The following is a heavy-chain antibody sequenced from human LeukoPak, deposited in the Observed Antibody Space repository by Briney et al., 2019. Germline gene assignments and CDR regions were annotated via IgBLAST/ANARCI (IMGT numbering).Heavy chain of an antibody. J-gene: IGHJ1*01. CDR3: ARGRGWYIF. D-gene: IGHD6-19*01. V-gene: IGHV4-59*01. Sequence: SETLSLTCTLSGVSISSYYWTWIRQPPGKGLEWIGYIYYSGSTNYNPSLKSRVTISVDTSKNQFSLKLSSVTAAETAVYYCARGRGWYIFWGQGSLVTVSS. CDR1: GVSISSYY. CDR2: IYYSGST.